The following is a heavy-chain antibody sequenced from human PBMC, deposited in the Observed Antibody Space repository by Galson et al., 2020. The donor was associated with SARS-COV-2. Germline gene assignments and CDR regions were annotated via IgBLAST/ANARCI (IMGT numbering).Heavy chain of an antibody. CDR2: IYYSGST. D-gene: IGHD3-16*01. CDR1: VGSISSGGYY. V-gene: IGHV4-31*03. J-gene: IGHJ4*02. CDR3: ARSMITFGGVIGY. Sequence: SETLSLTCTVSVGSISSGGYYWSWIRQHPGKGLEWIGYIYYSGSTYYNPSLKSRVTISVDTSKNQFSLKLSSVTAADTAVYYCARSMITFGGVIGYWGQGTLVTVSS.